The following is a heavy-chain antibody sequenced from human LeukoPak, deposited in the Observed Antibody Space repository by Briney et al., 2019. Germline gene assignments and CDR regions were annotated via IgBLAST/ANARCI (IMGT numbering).Heavy chain of an antibody. Sequence: PGRSLRLSCAASGITFSSYAMHWVRQAPGKGLEWVAVISYDGSNKYYADSVKGRFTISRDNSKNTLYLQMNSLRAEDTAVYYCARDLPWFDPWGQGTLVTVSS. CDR3: ARDLPWFDP. CDR2: ISYDGSNK. CDR1: GITFSSYA. J-gene: IGHJ5*02. V-gene: IGHV3-30-3*01.